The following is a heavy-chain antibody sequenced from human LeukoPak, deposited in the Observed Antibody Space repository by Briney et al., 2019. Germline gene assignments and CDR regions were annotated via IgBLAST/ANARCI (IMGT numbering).Heavy chain of an antibody. J-gene: IGHJ6*02. CDR2: INQDGSEK. V-gene: IGHV3-7*01. D-gene: IGHD1-7*01. CDR3: ARRKLTYYYGMDV. CDR1: GFTFSNHW. Sequence: GGSLRLSCAASGFTFSNHWVSWVRQAPGKGLEWVANINQDGSEKYYVDSVKGRFTVSRDNAKNSLDLQMNTLRAEDTAVYYCARRKLTYYYGMDVWGQGTTVTVSS.